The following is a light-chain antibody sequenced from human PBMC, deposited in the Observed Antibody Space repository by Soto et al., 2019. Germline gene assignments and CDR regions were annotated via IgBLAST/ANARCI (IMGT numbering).Light chain of an antibody. Sequence: IVMTQSPATLSVSPGERATLSCRASQSIRSNLAWYQQKPGQAPRLLIYGACTRATGISARFSGSGSGTEFTLTISSLQSGDFAVYYCQQYNNWPPLTFGGGTRVEIK. CDR2: GAC. V-gene: IGKV3-15*01. J-gene: IGKJ4*01. CDR1: QSIRSN. CDR3: QQYNNWPPLT.